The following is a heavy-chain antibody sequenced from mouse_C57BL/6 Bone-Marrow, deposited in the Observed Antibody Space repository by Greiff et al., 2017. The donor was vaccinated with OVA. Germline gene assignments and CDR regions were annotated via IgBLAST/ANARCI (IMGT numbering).Heavy chain of an antibody. Sequence: QVQLQQPGAELVMPGASVKLSCKASGYTFTSYWMHWVKQRPGQGLEWIGEIESSDSYTNYNQKFKGKSTLTVDKSSSTAYMQLSSLTSEDSAVYYCARLGSPFWGQGTSVTVSS. J-gene: IGHJ4*01. V-gene: IGHV1-69*01. CDR3: ARLGSPF. CDR1: GYTFTSYW. CDR2: IESSDSYT. D-gene: IGHD1-1*02.